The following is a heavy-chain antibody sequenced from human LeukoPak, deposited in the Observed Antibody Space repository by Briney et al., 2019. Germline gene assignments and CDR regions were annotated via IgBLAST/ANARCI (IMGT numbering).Heavy chain of an antibody. D-gene: IGHD1-26*01. CDR2: IIPIFGTA. V-gene: IGHV1-69*05. Sequence: SVKVSCKASGGTFSSYAISWVRQAPGQGLEWMGGIIPIFGTANYAQKFQGGVTIATDESTSTAYMELSSLRSEDTAVYYCASSGAYYYMDVWGKGTTVTVSS. CDR3: ASSGAYYYMDV. J-gene: IGHJ6*03. CDR1: GGTFSSYA.